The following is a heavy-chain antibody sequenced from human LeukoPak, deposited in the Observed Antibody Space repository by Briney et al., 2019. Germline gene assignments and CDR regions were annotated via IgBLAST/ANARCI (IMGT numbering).Heavy chain of an antibody. CDR3: AKLSSSSPLDAFDI. Sequence: PGGSLRLSCAASGFTFNNYAVSWVRQAPGKGLEWVSTITGSGGGPYYADSVKGRFTISRDSSKNTLYLQMSSLRAEDTAIYYCAKLSSSSPLDAFDIWGQGTMVTVSS. V-gene: IGHV3-23*01. D-gene: IGHD6-6*01. J-gene: IGHJ3*02. CDR1: GFTFNNYA. CDR2: ITGSGGGP.